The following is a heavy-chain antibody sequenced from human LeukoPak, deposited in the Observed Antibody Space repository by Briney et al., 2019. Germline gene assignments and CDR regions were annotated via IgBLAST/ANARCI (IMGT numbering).Heavy chain of an antibody. CDR1: GYTLTELS. CDR2: FDPEDGET. D-gene: IGHD5-18*01. CDR3: ATGRYSYGIPFDY. J-gene: IGHJ4*02. Sequence: ASVKVSCKVSGYTLTELSMHWVRQAPGKGREWMGGFDPEDGETVYAQKFQGRVTMTEDTSTDTAYMELSSLRSEDTAVYYRATGRYSYGIPFDYWGQGTLVTVSS. V-gene: IGHV1-24*01.